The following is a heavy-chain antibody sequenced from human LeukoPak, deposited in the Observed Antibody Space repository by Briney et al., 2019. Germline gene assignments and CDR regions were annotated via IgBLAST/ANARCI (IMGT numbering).Heavy chain of an antibody. CDR3: AKPSLIVGATVGFDY. CDR1: GFTFRSYA. V-gene: IGHV3-23*01. Sequence: GGSLRLCCAASGFTFRSYAMSWVRQAPGKGLEWVSAISGSGSSTYYADSVKGRFTISRDNSKNTLYLQMNSLRAEDTAVYYCAKPSLIVGATVGFDYWGQGTLVTVSS. CDR2: ISGSGSST. J-gene: IGHJ4*02. D-gene: IGHD1-26*01.